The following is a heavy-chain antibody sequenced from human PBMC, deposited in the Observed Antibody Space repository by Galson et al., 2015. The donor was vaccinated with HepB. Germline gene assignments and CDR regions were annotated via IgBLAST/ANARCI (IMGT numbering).Heavy chain of an antibody. D-gene: IGHD6-13*01. J-gene: IGHJ5*02. Sequence: SLRLSCAASGFTFSSYGMHWVRQAPGKGLEWVAVISYDGSNKYYADSVKGRFTISRDDSKNTLYLQMNSLRAEDTAVYYCAKDPAAGTFEWFDPWGQGTLVTVSS. CDR3: AKDPAAGTFEWFDP. V-gene: IGHV3-30*18. CDR1: GFTFSSYG. CDR2: ISYDGSNK.